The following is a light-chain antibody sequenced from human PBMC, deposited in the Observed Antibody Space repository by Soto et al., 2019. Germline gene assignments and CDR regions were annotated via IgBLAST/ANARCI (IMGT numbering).Light chain of an antibody. V-gene: IGKV1-5*01. CDR3: KQYNSYSEA. Sequence: DIQMTQSPSTLSASVGDRVTITCRASQSINSWLAWYQQKPGKAPNLLIYDGSTLESGVPLRFIGSGSGTEFTLTIRSLQPDDFATYYCKQYNSYSEAFGQGTKVDIK. CDR2: DGS. J-gene: IGKJ1*01. CDR1: QSINSW.